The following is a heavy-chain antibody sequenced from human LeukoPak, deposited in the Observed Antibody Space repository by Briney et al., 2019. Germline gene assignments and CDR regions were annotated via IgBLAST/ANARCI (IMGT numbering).Heavy chain of an antibody. CDR2: IYYTGST. J-gene: IGHJ5*02. CDR3: ARGGNYWPQWWFDP. Sequence: SETLSLTCTVSGGSISTYYWSWIRQPPGKGLEWIGYIYYTGSTSCNPSLKSRVTMSLDASKNQFSLELNSVTPADTAVYYCARGGNYWPQWWFDPWGRGTLVSVSS. CDR1: GGSISTYY. V-gene: IGHV4-59*01. D-gene: IGHD1-26*01.